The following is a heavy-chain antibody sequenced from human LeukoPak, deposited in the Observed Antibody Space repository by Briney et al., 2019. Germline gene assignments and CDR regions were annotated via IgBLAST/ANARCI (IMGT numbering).Heavy chain of an antibody. CDR1: GGSISSYY. CDR2: IYYSGST. CDR3: ASRVTSRRPFDY. D-gene: IGHD4-23*01. Sequence: SETLSLTCTGSGGSISSYYWSWIRQPPGQGLVWIGYIYYSGSTNYNPSLKSRVTISVDTSKNQFSLKLSSVTAADTAVYYCASRVTSRRPFDYWGQGTLVTVSS. V-gene: IGHV4-59*01. J-gene: IGHJ4*02.